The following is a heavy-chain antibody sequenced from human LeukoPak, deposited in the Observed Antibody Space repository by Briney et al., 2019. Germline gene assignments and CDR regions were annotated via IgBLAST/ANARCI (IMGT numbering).Heavy chain of an antibody. Sequence: GRSLRLSCAASGFTFSNYGMHWVRQAPGKGLEWVAVISYDKSDKYYADSVKGRFTISRDNSKNTLYLQMNSLRAEDTAVYYCAKEGYYGSGSYYPYWGQGTLVTVSS. V-gene: IGHV3-30*18. CDR1: GFTFSNYG. J-gene: IGHJ4*02. D-gene: IGHD3-10*01. CDR2: ISYDKSDK. CDR3: AKEGYYGSGSYYPY.